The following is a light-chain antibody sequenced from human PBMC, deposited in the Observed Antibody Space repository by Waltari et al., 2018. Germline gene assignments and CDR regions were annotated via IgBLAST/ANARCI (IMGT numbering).Light chain of an antibody. V-gene: IGLV1-47*01. CDR1: CPNIGSNY. CDR2: RNN. Sequence: QSVLTPPPSASGTPGQRVTISCSGRCPNIGSNYAFGYQQLPGTAPKLLNYRNNQRPSGVPDRFFGSKSGTSASLVISGLRSEDEAYYYCAAWDDSLSGCVVFGGGTKVTVL. J-gene: IGLJ2*01. CDR3: AAWDDSLSGCVV.